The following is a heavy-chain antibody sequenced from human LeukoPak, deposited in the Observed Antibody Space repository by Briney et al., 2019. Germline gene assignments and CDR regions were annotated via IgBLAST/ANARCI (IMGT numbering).Heavy chain of an antibody. CDR2: ISSSGSTI. CDR3: ARDSDYYDSSGYYYSGRAFDI. CDR1: GFTFSDYY. J-gene: IGHJ3*02. V-gene: IGHV3-11*01. Sequence: PGGSLRLSCAASGFTFSDYYMSWIRQAPGKGLEWVSYISSSGSTIYYADSVKGRFTISRDNAKNSLYLQMNSLRAEDTAVYYCARDSDYYDSSGYYYSGRAFDIWGQGTMVTVSS. D-gene: IGHD3-22*01.